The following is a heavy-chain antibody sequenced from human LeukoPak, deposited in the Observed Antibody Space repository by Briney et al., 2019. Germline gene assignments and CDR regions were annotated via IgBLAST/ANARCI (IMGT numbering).Heavy chain of an antibody. D-gene: IGHD3-22*01. V-gene: IGHV1-2*02. Sequence: EASVKVSCKASGYTFTGYYMHWVRQAPGQGLEWMGWINPNSGGTNYAQKFQGRVTMTRDTSISTAYMELSRLRSDDTAVYYCARDLPYDSSGYYTTNHDAFDIWGQGTMGTVSS. CDR2: INPNSGGT. CDR3: ARDLPYDSSGYYTTNHDAFDI. J-gene: IGHJ3*02. CDR1: GYTFTGYY.